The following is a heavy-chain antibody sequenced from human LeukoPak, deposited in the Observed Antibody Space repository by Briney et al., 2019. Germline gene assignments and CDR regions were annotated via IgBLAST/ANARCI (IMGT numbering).Heavy chain of an antibody. Sequence: GGSLRLSCAASGFTFSSYWMSWVRQAPGKGLEWVSAISGSGGSTYYADSVKGRFTISRDNSKNTLYLQMNSLRAEDTAVYYCAKVQRQYCSSTSCFEGFDYWGQGTLVTISS. J-gene: IGHJ4*02. D-gene: IGHD2-2*01. CDR1: GFTFSSYW. CDR3: AKVQRQYCSSTSCFEGFDY. V-gene: IGHV3-23*01. CDR2: ISGSGGST.